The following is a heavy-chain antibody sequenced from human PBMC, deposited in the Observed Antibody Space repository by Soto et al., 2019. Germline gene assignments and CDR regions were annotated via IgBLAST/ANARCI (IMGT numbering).Heavy chain of an antibody. D-gene: IGHD2-21*01. CDR2: ISVYNDNT. J-gene: IGHJ4*02. CDR1: GYTFPSYG. CDR3: ARQFVHYFAY. Sequence: ASVKVSCKASGYTFPSYGLSWVRQAPGQGLERMGWISVYNDNTNYALTFQGRVTMTTDTSTSTAYMELRSLRSADTAVYYCARQFVHYFAYWGQGTLVTVSS. V-gene: IGHV1-18*04.